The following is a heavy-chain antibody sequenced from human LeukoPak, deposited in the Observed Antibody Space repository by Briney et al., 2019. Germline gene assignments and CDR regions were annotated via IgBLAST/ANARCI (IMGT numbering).Heavy chain of an antibody. CDR1: GFTFSNPW. V-gene: IGHV3-15*01. D-gene: IGHD3-10*01. CDR3: TTYGLFPLFI. J-gene: IGHJ3*02. Sequence: PGGSLRLSCAASGFTFSNPWMSWVRQAPGKGLEWVGRIKSKIDGGTTDYAAPVKGRFTISRDDSKNTLYLQMNSLKTEDTAVYYCTTYGLFPLFIWGQGTMVTVSS. CDR2: IKSKIDGGTT.